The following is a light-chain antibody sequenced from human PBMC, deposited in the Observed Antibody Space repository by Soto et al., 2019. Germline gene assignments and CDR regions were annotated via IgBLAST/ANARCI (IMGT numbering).Light chain of an antibody. CDR1: SSDVGGYNY. CDR3: SSYTSSSSIV. J-gene: IGLJ1*01. CDR2: EVT. V-gene: IGLV2-14*01. Sequence: QSVLTQPASVSGSPGQSITISCTGTSSDVGGYNYVSWYQQHPGKAPKLLIYEVTNRPSGVSDRFSGSKSGNTASLTISGLLTEDETDYYCSSYTSSSSIVFGTGTKVTLL.